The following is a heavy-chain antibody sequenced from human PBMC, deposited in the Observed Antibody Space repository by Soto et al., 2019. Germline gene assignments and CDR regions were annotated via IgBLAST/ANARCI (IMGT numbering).Heavy chain of an antibody. CDR2: IYYSGST. D-gene: IGHD2-2*01. V-gene: IGHV4-61*01. CDR3: ARGPRYCSSTSCYGEFDY. CDR1: GGSISSGCYY. Sequence: ASETLSLTCTVSGGSISSGCYYWSWIRQHPGKGLEWIGYIYYSGSTYYNPSLKSRVTMSVDTSKNQFSLKLSSVTAADTAVYYCARGPRYCSSTSCYGEFDYWGQGTLVTVSS. J-gene: IGHJ4*02.